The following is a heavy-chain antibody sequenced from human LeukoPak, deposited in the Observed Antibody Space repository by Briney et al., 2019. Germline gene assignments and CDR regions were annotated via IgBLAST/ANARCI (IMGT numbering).Heavy chain of an antibody. CDR1: GYTFTAYY. J-gene: IGHJ5*01. D-gene: IGHD1-26*01. CDR3: ARPWEITMSERSYNWFDS. Sequence: GASVKVSCKASGYTFTAYYIHWVRQAPGQGLEWMGRINPNSGGTNYAQKFQGGVTMTRDTSISTAYMELSRLRSDDTAVYFCARPWEITMSERSYNWFDSWGQGTLVTVSS. CDR2: INPNSGGT. V-gene: IGHV1-2*02.